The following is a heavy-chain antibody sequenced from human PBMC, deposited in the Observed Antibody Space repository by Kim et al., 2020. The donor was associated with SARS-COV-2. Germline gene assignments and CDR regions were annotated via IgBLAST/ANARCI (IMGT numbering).Heavy chain of an antibody. V-gene: IGHV2-70*01. D-gene: IGHD5-18*01. CDR2: IDWDDDK. Sequence: SGPTLVKPTQTLTLTCTFSGFSLSTSGMCVSWIRQPPGKALEWLALIDWDDDKYYSTSLKTRLTISKDTSKNQVVLTMTNMDPVDTATYYCARFHVDTAMVLVSNGYFDYWGQGTLVTVSS. CDR1: GFSLSTSGMC. CDR3: ARFHVDTAMVLVSNGYFDY. J-gene: IGHJ4*02.